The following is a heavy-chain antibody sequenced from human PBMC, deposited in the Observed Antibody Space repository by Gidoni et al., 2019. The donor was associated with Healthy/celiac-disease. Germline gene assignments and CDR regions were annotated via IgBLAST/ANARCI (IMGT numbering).Heavy chain of an antibody. D-gene: IGHD1-26*01. V-gene: IGHV1-2*04. CDR3: AREVVVGVNDAFDI. CDR2: INPNSGGT. Sequence: QVQLEQSGAEVKKPGASVKVSCKASGYTFTGYYMHWVRQAPGQGLEWMGWINPNSGGTNYAQKFQGWVTMTRDTSISTAYMELSRLRSDDTAVYYCAREVVVGVNDAFDIWGQGTMVTVSS. J-gene: IGHJ3*02. CDR1: GYTFTGYY.